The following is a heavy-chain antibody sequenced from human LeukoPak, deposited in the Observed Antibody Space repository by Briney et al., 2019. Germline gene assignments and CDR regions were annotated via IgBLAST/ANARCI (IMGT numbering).Heavy chain of an antibody. CDR3: AGQWFGELYVGGDAFDI. D-gene: IGHD3-10*01. J-gene: IGHJ3*02. V-gene: IGHV4-59*08. CDR1: GGSISSYY. CDR2: IYYSGST. Sequence: SETLSLTCTVSGGSISSYYWSWIRQPPGKGLEWIGYIYYSGSTNYNPSLKSRVTISVDTSKNQFSLKLSSVTAADTAVYYCAGQWFGELYVGGDAFDIWGQGTMVTVSS.